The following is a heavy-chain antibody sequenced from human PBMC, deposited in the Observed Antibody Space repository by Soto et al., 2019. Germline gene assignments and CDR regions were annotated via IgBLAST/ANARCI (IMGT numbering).Heavy chain of an antibody. V-gene: IGHV3-23*01. CDR3: AKNEGGTDYEVLTGYPSDH. J-gene: IGHJ4*02. D-gene: IGHD3-9*01. Sequence: GGSLRLSCAASGFTFSSYAMSWVRQAPGKGLEWVSTISGSGGYTYYADSVKGRFTISRDNSKNTLYLQMNSLRAEDTAVYYCAKNEGGTDYEVLTGYPSDHWGQGTLVTVSS. CDR2: ISGSGGYT. CDR1: GFTFSSYA.